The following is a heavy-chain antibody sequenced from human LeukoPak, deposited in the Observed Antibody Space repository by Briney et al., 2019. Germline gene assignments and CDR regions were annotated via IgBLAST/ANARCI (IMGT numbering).Heavy chain of an antibody. D-gene: IGHD6-19*01. CDR3: AIPGGQWLEAPYDY. CDR2: IVPIFGVA. J-gene: IGHJ4*02. CDR1: GGTFSTSA. Sequence: VASVKVSCKASGGTFSTSAINWVRQAPGQGLEWMGRIVPIFGVAHYSQTFLGRITITADKSTNTAHMEMSSLRSEDSAVYYCAIPGGQWLEAPYDYWGQGTLVTVSS. V-gene: IGHV1-69*04.